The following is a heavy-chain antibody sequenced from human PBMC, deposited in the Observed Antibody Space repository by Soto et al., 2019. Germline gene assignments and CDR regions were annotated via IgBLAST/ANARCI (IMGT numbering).Heavy chain of an antibody. D-gene: IGHD3-16*02. CDR1: GYTFTGYY. V-gene: IGHV1-2*04. CDR2: INPNSGGT. J-gene: IGHJ4*02. CDR3: AREGSVITFGGVIVGDY. Sequence: ASVKVSCKASGYTFTGYYMHWVRQAPGQGFEWMGWINPNSGGTNYAQKFQGWVTMTRDTSISTAYMELSRLRSDDTAVYYCAREGSVITFGGVIVGDYWGQATLVTVSS.